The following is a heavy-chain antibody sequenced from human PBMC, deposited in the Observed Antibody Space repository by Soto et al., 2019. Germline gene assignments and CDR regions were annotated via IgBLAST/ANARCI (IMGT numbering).Heavy chain of an antibody. CDR2: LYDVFGS. Sequence: DVQLVESGGGLIQPGASLRLSCVAFGLTVSGTKYVAWVRQAPGKGLEWVSALYDVFGSFYEDSVKGRFTTSSDRSRSTVYLQMNDLRPDDTAVYYCASWREREHAFDVWGQGTEVIVSP. CDR3: ASWREREHAFDV. CDR1: GLTVSGTKY. V-gene: IGHV3-53*01. J-gene: IGHJ3*01. D-gene: IGHD1-1*01.